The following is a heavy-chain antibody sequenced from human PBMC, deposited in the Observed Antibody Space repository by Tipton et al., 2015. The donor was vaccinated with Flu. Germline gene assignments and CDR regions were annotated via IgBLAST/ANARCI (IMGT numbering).Heavy chain of an antibody. J-gene: IGHJ4*02. CDR1: GDSMRSYY. CDR2: IYTSGST. D-gene: IGHD3-10*01. CDR3: ARGSGSGTYVIFDY. V-gene: IGHV4-4*07. Sequence: TLSLTCTVSGDSMRSYYWSWIRQPAGKGLEWIGRIYTSGSTYYNPSLKSRVSMSIDTSKEQFSLKLSSVTAADTAVYYCARGSGSGTYVIFDYWGQGTLVTVSS.